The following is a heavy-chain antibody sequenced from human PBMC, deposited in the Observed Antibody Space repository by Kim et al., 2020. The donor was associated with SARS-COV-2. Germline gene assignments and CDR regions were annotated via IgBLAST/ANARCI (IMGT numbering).Heavy chain of an antibody. Sequence: QGRVTITADESTSTAYMELSSLRSEDTAVYYCARISPNGYDFWSGQGFDPWGQGTLVTVSS. V-gene: IGHV1-69*01. J-gene: IGHJ5*02. CDR3: ARISPNGYDFWSGQGFDP. D-gene: IGHD3-3*01.